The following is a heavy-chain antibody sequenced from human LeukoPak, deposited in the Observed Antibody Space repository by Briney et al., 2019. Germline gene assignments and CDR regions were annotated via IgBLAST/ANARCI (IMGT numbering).Heavy chain of an antibody. CDR1: GFTFSSYS. CDR2: ISSSSSYI. Sequence: GGSLRLSCAASGFTFSSYSMNWVRQAPGKGLEWVSSISSSSSYIYYADSVKGRFTISRDNAKNSLYLQMNSLRAEDKAVYYCARDSRIQLWLNWGQGTLVTVSS. J-gene: IGHJ4*02. V-gene: IGHV3-21*01. CDR3: ARDSRIQLWLN. D-gene: IGHD5-18*01.